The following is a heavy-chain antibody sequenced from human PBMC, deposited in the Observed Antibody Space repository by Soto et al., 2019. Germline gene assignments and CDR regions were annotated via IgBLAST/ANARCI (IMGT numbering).Heavy chain of an antibody. CDR1: GGTFSSYA. D-gene: IGHD5-18*01. J-gene: IGHJ6*02. CDR2: IIPIFGTA. Sequence: SVKVSCKASGGTFSSYAISWVRQAPGQGLEWMGGIIPIFGTANYAQKFQGRVTITADESTSTAYMELSSLRSEDTAVYYCARGPVDTAMVYSFYYYGMDVWGQGTTVTVSS. CDR3: ARGPVDTAMVYSFYYYGMDV. V-gene: IGHV1-69*13.